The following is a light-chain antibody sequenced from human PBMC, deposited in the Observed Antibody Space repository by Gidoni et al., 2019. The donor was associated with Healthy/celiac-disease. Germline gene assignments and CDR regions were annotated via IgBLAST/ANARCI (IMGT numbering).Light chain of an antibody. CDR2: GAS. CDR3: QQYGSSLGT. J-gene: IGKJ2*02. CDR1: QSVSSSY. V-gene: IGKV3-20*01. Sequence: EIVLTQSPGTLSLSQGERATLSGRASQSVSSSYLAWYQQKPGQAPRLLIYGASSRATGIPDRFSGSGSGTDFTLTISRLEPEDFAVYYCQQYGSSLGTFGQGTKLEIK.